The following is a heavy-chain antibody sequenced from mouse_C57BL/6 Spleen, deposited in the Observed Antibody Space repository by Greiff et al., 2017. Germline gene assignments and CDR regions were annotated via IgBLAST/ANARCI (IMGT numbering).Heavy chain of an antibody. CDR1: GFTFSSYA. Sequence: EVMLVESGGGLVKPGGSLKLSCAASGFTFSSYAMSWVRQTPEKRLEWVATISDGGSYTYYPDNVKGRFTISRDNAKNNLYLQMRHLKSEDTAMYYCARDYYGYRSYFDYWGQGTTLTVSS. J-gene: IGHJ2*01. V-gene: IGHV5-4*01. D-gene: IGHD2-2*01. CDR2: ISDGGSYT. CDR3: ARDYYGYRSYFDY.